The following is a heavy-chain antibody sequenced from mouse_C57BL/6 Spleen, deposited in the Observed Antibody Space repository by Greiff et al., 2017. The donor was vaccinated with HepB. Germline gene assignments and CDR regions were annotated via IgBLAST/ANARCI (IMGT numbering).Heavy chain of an antibody. V-gene: IGHV1-54*01. CDR3: ARDWDAWYFEV. J-gene: IGHJ1*03. CDR1: GYAFTNYL. CDR2: INPGSGGT. D-gene: IGHD4-1*01. Sequence: QVQLQQSGAELVRPGTSVKVSCKASGYAFTNYLIEWVKQRPGQGLEWIGVINPGSGGTNYNEKFKGKATLTADKSSSTAYMQLSSLTSEDSAVYFCARDWDAWYFEVWGTGTTVTVSS.